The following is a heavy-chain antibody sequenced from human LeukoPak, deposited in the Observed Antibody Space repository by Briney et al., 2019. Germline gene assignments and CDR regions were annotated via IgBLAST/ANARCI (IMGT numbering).Heavy chain of an antibody. CDR3: TRGSFFDP. J-gene: IGHJ5*02. V-gene: IGHV6-1*01. Sequence: SQTLSLTCAISGDSVSSNSASWNWIRQSPSRGLEWLGRTYYRSKWYYDYAVSVKSRITINPDTSKNQFSLHLNSVNTEDTAAYYCTRGSFFDPWGQGTLVIVSS. CDR2: TYYRSKWYY. CDR1: GDSVSSNSAS.